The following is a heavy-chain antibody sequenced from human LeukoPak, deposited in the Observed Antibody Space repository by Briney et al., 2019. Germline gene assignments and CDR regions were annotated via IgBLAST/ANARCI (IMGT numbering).Heavy chain of an antibody. J-gene: IGHJ4*02. Sequence: ASVKVSCKACGYTFINYGISWVRQAPGLGLEWMGWTSYNGNTNYAQKFQDRVTMTTDTSTTTAYMELRSLESDDTAVYYCARHSGSGWQALGYWGQGTLVTVSS. CDR1: GYTFINYG. D-gene: IGHD6-19*01. CDR3: ARHSGSGWQALGY. CDR2: TSYNGNT. V-gene: IGHV1-18*04.